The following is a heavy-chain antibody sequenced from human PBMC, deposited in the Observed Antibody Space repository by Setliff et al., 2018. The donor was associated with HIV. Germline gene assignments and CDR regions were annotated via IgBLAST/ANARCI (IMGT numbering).Heavy chain of an antibody. CDR2: IHYSGST. V-gene: IGHV4-39*01. CDR1: GGFIKNSNYY. CDR3: ARVSTDYVWGSFLSSGPYYFDF. D-gene: IGHD3-16*01. Sequence: SETLSLTCTVYGGFIKNSNYYWGWIRQPPGKGLEWIGNIHYSGSTYYNPSLKSRVTISVDTSKNQFSLKLSSVTAADRAVYYCARVSTDYVWGSFLSSGPYYFDFWGQGALVTVSS. J-gene: IGHJ4*02.